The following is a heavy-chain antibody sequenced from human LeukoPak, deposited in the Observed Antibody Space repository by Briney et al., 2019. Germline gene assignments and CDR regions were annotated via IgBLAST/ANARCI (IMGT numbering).Heavy chain of an antibody. CDR2: ISGHSSTI. V-gene: IGHV3-48*01. D-gene: IGHD3-9*01. J-gene: IGHJ4*02. Sequence: GSLRLSCAASGFTFSSYSLNWVRQAPGKGLEWVSYISGHSSTIYYADSVKGRFTVSRDNAKNSLYLQMNSLRGEDTAVYYCARALRYFDWSYYFDSWGQGTLVTVSS. CDR3: ARALRYFDWSYYFDS. CDR1: GFTFSSYS.